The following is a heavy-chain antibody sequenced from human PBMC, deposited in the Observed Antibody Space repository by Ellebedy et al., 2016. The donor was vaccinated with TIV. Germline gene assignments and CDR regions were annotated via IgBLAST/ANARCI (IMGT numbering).Heavy chain of an antibody. V-gene: IGHV3-49*03. CDR1: GFTFGDYG. D-gene: IGHD2-21*01. J-gene: IGHJ6*03. Sequence: GESLKISXTTSGFTFGDYGMSWFRQAPGKGLEWVGLITSKPYGGTTKYAAPVKGRFTISRDDSKSIAYLQMSSLKIEDTAVYYCGRQFPKSAYYYYMDVWGKGTTVTVSS. CDR3: GRQFPKSAYYYYMDV. CDR2: ITSKPYGGTT.